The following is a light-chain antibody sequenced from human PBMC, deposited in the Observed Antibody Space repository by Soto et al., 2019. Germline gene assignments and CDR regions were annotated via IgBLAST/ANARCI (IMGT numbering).Light chain of an antibody. V-gene: IGLV2-8*01. Sequence: QSVLTQPPSASGSPGQSVTISCTGTSSDIGAYIFVSWYQQHPGKAPKAIIYEVSKRPSGVPDRFSGSKSGNTASLTVSGLQAEDEADYYCASHAGSSWVFGGGTQVTVL. CDR2: EVS. J-gene: IGLJ3*02. CDR1: SSDIGAYIF. CDR3: ASHAGSSWV.